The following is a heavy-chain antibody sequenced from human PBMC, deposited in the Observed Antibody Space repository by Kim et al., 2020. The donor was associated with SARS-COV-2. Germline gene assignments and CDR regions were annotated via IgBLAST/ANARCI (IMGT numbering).Heavy chain of an antibody. D-gene: IGHD6-13*01. J-gene: IGHJ4*02. V-gene: IGHV3-23*01. CDR2: IEVDGTT. Sequence: GGSLRLSCTASGFTFSNSGMTWVRQAPGKVQEWVPAIEVDGTTFYPDSVKVRLIISRDNTDNTLHLQINSLRAEDTAMDYFAKEGVGSSWVSYQEYWGEG. CDR3: AKEGVGSSWVSYQEY. CDR1: GFTFSNSG.